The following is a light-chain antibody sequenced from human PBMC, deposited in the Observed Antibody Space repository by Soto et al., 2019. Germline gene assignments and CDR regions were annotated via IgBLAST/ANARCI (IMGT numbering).Light chain of an antibody. V-gene: IGKV3-20*01. CDR2: ATS. CDR3: QQYDTSPPLYT. Sequence: EIVLTQSPGTLSLSPGARATLSCRASQSVDSTYLAWYQQKPGQAPRLLIFATSSRAAGVPDRFSGSGSGTDFTLTISRLEPEDFAVYYCQQYDTSPPLYTFGQGTKLDIK. CDR1: QSVDSTY. J-gene: IGKJ2*01.